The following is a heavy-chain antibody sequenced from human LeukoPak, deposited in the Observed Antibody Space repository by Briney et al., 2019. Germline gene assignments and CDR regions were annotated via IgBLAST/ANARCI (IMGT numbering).Heavy chain of an antibody. D-gene: IGHD2-15*01. CDR3: ARAPLNFLDCSGGSCYFDY. CDR2: ISSSSSYI. Sequence: SGGSLRLSCAASGFTFSSYSMNWVRQAPGKGLEWVSSISSSSSYIYYADSVKGRFTISRDNAKNSLYLQMNSLRAEDTAVYYCARAPLNFLDCSGGSCYFDYWGQGTLVTVSS. V-gene: IGHV3-21*01. CDR1: GFTFSSYS. J-gene: IGHJ4*02.